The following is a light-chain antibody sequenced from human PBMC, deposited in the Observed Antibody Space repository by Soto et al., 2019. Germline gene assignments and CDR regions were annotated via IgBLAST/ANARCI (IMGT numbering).Light chain of an antibody. CDR3: QQLNSYPLT. Sequence: DIQLTQSPSFLSASVGDRVTITCRASQAIGSSLAWYQQKPGKAPKLLISAASTLQSGVPSRFSGSGFGTEFTLTISSLQPEDFATYYCQQLNSYPLTFGGGTKVEIK. V-gene: IGKV1-9*01. J-gene: IGKJ4*01. CDR1: QAIGSS. CDR2: AAS.